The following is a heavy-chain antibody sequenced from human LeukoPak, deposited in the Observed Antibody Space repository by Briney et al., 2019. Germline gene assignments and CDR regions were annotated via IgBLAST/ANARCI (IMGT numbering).Heavy chain of an antibody. V-gene: IGHV4-30-2*01. D-gene: IGHD2-2*03. J-gene: IGHJ3*02. Sequence: SQTLSLTCAVSGGSISSGGYSWSWIRQPPGKGLEWIGYIYHSGSTYHNPSLKSRVTISVDRSKNQFSLKLSSVTAADTAVYYCARGGYCSSTSCYGNAFDIWGQGTMVTVSS. CDR3: ARGGYCSSTSCYGNAFDI. CDR1: GGSISSGGYS. CDR2: IYHSGST.